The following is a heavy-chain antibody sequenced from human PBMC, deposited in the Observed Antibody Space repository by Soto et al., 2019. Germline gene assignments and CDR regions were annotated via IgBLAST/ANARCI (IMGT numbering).Heavy chain of an antibody. J-gene: IGHJ3*02. CDR2: IYSGGST. Sequence: GGSLRLSCAASGFTVSSNYMSWVRQAPGKGLEWVSVIYSGGSTYYADSVKGRFTISRDNSKNTLYLQMNSLRAEDTAVYYCARDGRAAAGTVDAFDIWGQGTMVTVSS. CDR1: GFTVSSNY. V-gene: IGHV3-53*01. D-gene: IGHD6-13*01. CDR3: ARDGRAAAGTVDAFDI.